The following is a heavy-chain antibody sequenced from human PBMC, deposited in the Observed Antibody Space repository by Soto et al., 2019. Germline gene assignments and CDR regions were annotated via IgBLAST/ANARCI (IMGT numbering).Heavy chain of an antibody. CDR1: GFTFSSYT. D-gene: IGHD3-10*01. V-gene: IGHV3-21*04. CDR3: ARSGRYYYYGMDV. J-gene: IGHJ6*02. CDR2: ISSSSSYI. Sequence: GGSLRLSCAASGFTFSSYTMNWVRQAPGRGLEWVSSISSSSSYIYYADSVKGRFTISRDNAKNSLYLQMNSLRAEDTAVYYCARSGRYYYYGMDVWGQGTTVTVSS.